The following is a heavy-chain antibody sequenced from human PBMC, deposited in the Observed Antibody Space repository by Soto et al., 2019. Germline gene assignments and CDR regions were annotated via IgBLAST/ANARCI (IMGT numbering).Heavy chain of an antibody. D-gene: IGHD2-21*01. CDR1: EGTFSAYT. V-gene: IGHV1-69*08. J-gene: IGHJ6*03. Sequence: QGQLVQSGAEVKKPGSSVKVSCTASEGTFSAYTINWVRQAPGQRLEWMARIIPKHGTATYAEKFQGRAATTADRTTQTGHLEPGRLRSDDPGGFFWSRPGLFPSSKFYYMDVWGKGTTVTVSS. CDR3: SRPGLFPSSKFYYMDV. CDR2: IIPKHGTA.